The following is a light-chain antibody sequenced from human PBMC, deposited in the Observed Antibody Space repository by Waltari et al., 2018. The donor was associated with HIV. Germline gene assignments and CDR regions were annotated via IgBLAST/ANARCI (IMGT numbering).Light chain of an antibody. Sequence: QAALTQPPSASGSPGQSVTILCPATSNDIAASKLVSSYLQHPRTAPRLISSDVNKPPSGVPNRFSGSKSGNTASLTVSGLQAEDEATYYCSSDGGTSAGGSRKFYVIFGGGTKLTVL. CDR2: DVN. CDR3: SSDGGTSAGGSRKFYVI. CDR1: SNDIAASKL. J-gene: IGLJ2*01. V-gene: IGLV2-8*01.